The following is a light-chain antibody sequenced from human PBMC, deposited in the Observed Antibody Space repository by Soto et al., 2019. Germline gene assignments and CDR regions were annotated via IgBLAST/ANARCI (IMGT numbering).Light chain of an antibody. CDR3: NSFRVSHLYV. CDR1: STDVGGYNA. J-gene: IGLJ1*01. V-gene: IGLV2-14*01. Sequence: QSVLSQPASVSGSPEQTITISCTGTSTDVGGYNAASWYQHHPGKAPKLIIYEVTHRPSGVSDRFSASKSGNTASLTISGLQAEDEADYYCNSFRVSHLYVFGTGTQATVL. CDR2: EVT.